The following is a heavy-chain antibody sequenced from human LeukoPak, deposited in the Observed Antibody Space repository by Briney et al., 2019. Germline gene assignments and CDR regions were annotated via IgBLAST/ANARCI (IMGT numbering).Heavy chain of an antibody. V-gene: IGHV3-7*01. J-gene: IGHJ4*02. CDR1: GFTFSSLW. CDR3: ASGSGFLFDH. CDR2: IKQDGSEI. Sequence: AGGSLRLSCAASGFTFSSLWMTWVRQAPGKGLEWVANIKQDGSEIYYVDSVKGRFTISRDNAKNSLYLQMNSLRAEDTAVYYFASGSGFLFDHWGQGTPVTVSS. D-gene: IGHD6-19*01.